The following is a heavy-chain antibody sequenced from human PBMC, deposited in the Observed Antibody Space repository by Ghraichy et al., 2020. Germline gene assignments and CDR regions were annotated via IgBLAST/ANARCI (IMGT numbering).Heavy chain of an antibody. CDR3: ARDMPNDYVWGSYRGDYYYGMDV. J-gene: IGHJ6*02. V-gene: IGHV4-59*01. CDR2: IYYSGST. Sequence: SETLSLTCTVSGGSISSYYWSWIRQPPGKGLEWIGYIYYSGSTNYNPSLKSRVTISVDTSKNQFSLKLSSVTAADTAVYYCARDMPNDYVWGSYRGDYYYGMDVWGQGTTVTVSS. CDR1: GGSISSYY. D-gene: IGHD3-16*02.